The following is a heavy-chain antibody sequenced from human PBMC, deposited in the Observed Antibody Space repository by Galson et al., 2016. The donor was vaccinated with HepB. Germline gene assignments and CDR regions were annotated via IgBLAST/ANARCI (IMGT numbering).Heavy chain of an antibody. CDR2: ITSSSGTM. D-gene: IGHD3-16*01. CDR3: ARDDYFRHGY. J-gene: IGHJ4*02. CDR1: GFIFSVYN. V-gene: IGHV3-48*02. Sequence: SLRLSCAASGFIFSVYNMNWARQAPGKGLEWIAWITSSSGTMYYADSVKGRFTISRDNAKNSLYLEMNSLRDEDTAVYYCARDDYFRHGYWGQGTLVTVSS.